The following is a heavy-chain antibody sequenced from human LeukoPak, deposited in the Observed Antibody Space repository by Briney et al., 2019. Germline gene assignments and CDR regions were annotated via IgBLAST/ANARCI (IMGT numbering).Heavy chain of an antibody. CDR2: INHSGST. V-gene: IGHV4-34*01. CDR3: ARGYYDILTGPAGWFDP. Sequence: KPSETLSLTCAVYGGSLSGYYWSWIRQPPGKGLEWIGEINHSGSTNYNPSLKSRVTISVDTSKNQFSLKLSSVTAADTAVYYCARGYYDILTGPAGWFDPWGQGTLVTVSS. D-gene: IGHD3-9*01. J-gene: IGHJ5*02. CDR1: GGSLSGYY.